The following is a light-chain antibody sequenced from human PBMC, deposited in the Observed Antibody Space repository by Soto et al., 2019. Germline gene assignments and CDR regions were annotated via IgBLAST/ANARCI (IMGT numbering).Light chain of an antibody. CDR1: QSISSW. CDR2: DAS. J-gene: IGKJ1*01. V-gene: IGKV1-5*01. CDR3: QQYNSYPPWT. Sequence: DIPMTQSPSTLSASVGDRVTITCRASQSISSWLAWYQQKPGKAPKLLIYDASSLESGVPSRFSGSGSGTEFTLTISSLQPDDFASYFFQQYNSYPPWTFGQGTKVEIK.